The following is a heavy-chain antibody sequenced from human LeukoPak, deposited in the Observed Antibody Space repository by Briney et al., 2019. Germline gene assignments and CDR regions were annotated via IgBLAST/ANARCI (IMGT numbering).Heavy chain of an antibody. CDR1: GFTFTRYS. J-gene: IGHJ4*02. V-gene: IGHV3-48*04. CDR3: ARDSGYSSGWYPGNFDY. D-gene: IGHD6-19*01. CDR2: ISSGGTTT. Sequence: PGGSLRLSCAASGFTFTRYSMNWVRQAPGKGLEWVSYISSGGTTTYYADSVKGRSTISRDNAKNSLYLQMNSLRAEDTAVYYCARDSGYSSGWYPGNFDYWGQGTLVTVSS.